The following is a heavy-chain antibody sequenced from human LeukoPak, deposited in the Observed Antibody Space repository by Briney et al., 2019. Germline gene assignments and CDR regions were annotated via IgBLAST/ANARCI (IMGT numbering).Heavy chain of an antibody. Sequence: GGSLRLSCAASGFTFTGSWMSWVRRAPGKGLEWVANINQDGSGENYVGSVKGRFTISRDNAKNSLYLQMNSLRAEDTAVYYCARDASSGSHNGENYWGQGTLVTVSS. V-gene: IGHV3-7*01. D-gene: IGHD1-26*01. CDR2: INQDGSGE. CDR1: GFTFTGSW. CDR3: ARDASSGSHNGENY. J-gene: IGHJ4*02.